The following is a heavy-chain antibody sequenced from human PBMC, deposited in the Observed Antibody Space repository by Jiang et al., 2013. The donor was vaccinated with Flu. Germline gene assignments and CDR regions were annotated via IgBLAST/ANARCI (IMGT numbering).Heavy chain of an antibody. CDR3: ARDRFSIYCSGGSCYSGYWFDP. V-gene: IGHV1-2*04. D-gene: IGHD2-15*01. Sequence: KPGASVKVSCKASGYTFTSYAMHWVRQAPGQGLEWMGWINPNSGGTNYAQKFQGWVTMTRDTSISTAYMELSRLRSDDTAVYYCARDRFSIYCSGGSCYSGYWFDPWGQGTLVTVSS. CDR1: GYTFTSYA. J-gene: IGHJ5*02. CDR2: INPNSGGT.